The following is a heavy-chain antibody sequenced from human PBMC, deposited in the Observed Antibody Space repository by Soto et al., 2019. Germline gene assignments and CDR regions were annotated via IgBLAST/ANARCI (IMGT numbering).Heavy chain of an antibody. CDR2: INHSGST. Sequence: PSETLSLTCAVYGGSFSGYYRSWIRQPPGKGLEWIGEINHSGSTNYNPSLKSRVTISVDTSKNQFSLKLSSVTAADTAVYYCARGLVNWLFYNWFDPWGQGTLVTVPS. V-gene: IGHV4-34*01. J-gene: IGHJ5*02. D-gene: IGHD3-9*01. CDR1: GGSFSGYY. CDR3: ARGLVNWLFYNWFDP.